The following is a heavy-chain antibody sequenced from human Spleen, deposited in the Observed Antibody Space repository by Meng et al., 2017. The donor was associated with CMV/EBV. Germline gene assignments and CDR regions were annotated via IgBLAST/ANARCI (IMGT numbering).Heavy chain of an antibody. CDR2: IIPISETT. CDR3: ARDPGWGSGYYPLHY. V-gene: IGHV1-69*12. D-gene: IGHD3-22*01. J-gene: IGHJ4*02. Sequence: VPRVQCGAEVKXPGSAVKVSXKTSGRTLSXYAITGVRQATGQRLEWMGGIIPISETTNYAQKFQGRVTITADESTRTVYMELSSLRSEDTAVYYCARDPGWGSGYYPLHYWGQGTLVTVSS. CDR1: GRTLSXYA.